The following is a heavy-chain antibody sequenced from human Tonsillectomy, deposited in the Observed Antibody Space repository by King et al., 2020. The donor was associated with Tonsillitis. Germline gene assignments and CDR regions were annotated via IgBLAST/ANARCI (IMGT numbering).Heavy chain of an antibody. J-gene: IGHJ4*02. D-gene: IGHD3-22*01. Sequence: EVQLVESGGGLVQPGGSLRLSCAASEFTFSSYNMNWVRQAPGKGLEWVSYISSSSSTIYYADSVKGRFTISRDNAKNSLYLQMNSLRDEDTAVYYCARDYYDSSGYWKGRYWGQGTLVTVSS. CDR3: ARDYYDSSGYWKGRY. CDR2: ISSSSSTI. V-gene: IGHV3-48*02. CDR1: EFTFSSYN.